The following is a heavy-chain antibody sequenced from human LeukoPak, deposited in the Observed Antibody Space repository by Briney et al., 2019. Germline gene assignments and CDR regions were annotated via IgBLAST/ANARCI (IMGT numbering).Heavy chain of an antibody. J-gene: IGHJ4*02. CDR1: GFTFSISP. D-gene: IGHD3-10*01. V-gene: IGHV3-48*03. CDR2: ISSSGSTI. CDR3: ARENFGELLPYFDY. Sequence: GGSLRLSCAASGFTFSISPMNCVRQAPGKGLEWVSYISSSGSTIHHADSVKGRFTISRYNARNSLYLQMNSLRAEDTAVYYCARENFGELLPYFDYWGQGALVTVSS.